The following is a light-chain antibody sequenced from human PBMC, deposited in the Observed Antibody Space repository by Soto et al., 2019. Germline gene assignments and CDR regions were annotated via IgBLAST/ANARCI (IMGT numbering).Light chain of an antibody. J-gene: IGLJ3*02. Sequence: QSVLTQPPSASGTPGQRVTISCSGSSSNIGSNTVNWYQQLPGTAPKLLIYSNNQRPSGVPDRFSGSKSGTSASLAISGLQSEDEADYYCAAWDDSLNGLNWEFGGGTKVTVL. V-gene: IGLV1-44*01. CDR2: SNN. CDR3: AAWDDSLNGLNWE. CDR1: SSNIGSNT.